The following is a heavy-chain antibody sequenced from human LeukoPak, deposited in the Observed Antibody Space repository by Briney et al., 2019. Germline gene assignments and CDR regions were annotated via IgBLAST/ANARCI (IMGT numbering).Heavy chain of an antibody. CDR1: GYTFTGYY. CDR2: ISAYNGNT. Sequence: EASVKVSCKASGYTFTGYYMHWVRQAPGQGLEWMGWISAYNGNTNYAQKLQGRVTMTTDTSTSTAYMELRSLRSDDTAVYYCARDAVSVAGIRGDLDWGQGTLVTVSS. J-gene: IGHJ4*02. D-gene: IGHD6-19*01. CDR3: ARDAVSVAGIRGDLD. V-gene: IGHV1-18*04.